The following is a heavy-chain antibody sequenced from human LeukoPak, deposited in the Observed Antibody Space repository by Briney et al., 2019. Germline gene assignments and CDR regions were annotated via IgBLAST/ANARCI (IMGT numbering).Heavy chain of an antibody. D-gene: IGHD6-19*01. CDR2: INSDGSTT. CDR3: ARSSGRSPFDM. J-gene: IGHJ3*02. CDR1: GFTFSSYW. Sequence: PGGSLRLSCTASGFTFSSYWMHWVRQAPGRGLVWVSRINSDGSTTSYADSVQGRFTISRDNAKNTLYLQMNSLRADDTAVYYCARSSGRSPFDMWGQGTMVTVSS. V-gene: IGHV3-74*01.